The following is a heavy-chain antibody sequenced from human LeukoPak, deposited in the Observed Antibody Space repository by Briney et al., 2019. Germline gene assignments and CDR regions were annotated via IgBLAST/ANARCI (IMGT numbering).Heavy chain of an antibody. D-gene: IGHD1-26*01. CDR1: GYTVTGYY. CDR2: INPYSGGT. J-gene: IGHJ6*03. CDR3: ARAGIDYSGSDQPHYYYYMDV. Sequence: ASVKVSYKASGYTVTGYYMHSVRQAPGHGLEWMGWINPYSGGTNYAQKFQGRVTMTRDTSISTAYMELSRLRSDDTAVHYCARAGIDYSGSDQPHYYYYMDVWGKGTTVTVSS. V-gene: IGHV1-2*02.